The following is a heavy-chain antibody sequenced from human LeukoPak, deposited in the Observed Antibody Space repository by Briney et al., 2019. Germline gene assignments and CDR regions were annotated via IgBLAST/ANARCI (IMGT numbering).Heavy chain of an antibody. CDR3: ARLTWITDY. J-gene: IGHJ4*02. V-gene: IGHV4-4*08. CDR1: GGSISSYY. CDR2: IKNGGSP. D-gene: IGHD5-12*01. Sequence: SETLSLTCTVSGGSISSYYWSWIRQPPGKGLEWIGHIKNGGSPNYNPPLKSRVTISLDTSKNQFSLTVSSVTAADTAVYYCARLTWITDYWGQGTLVTVSS.